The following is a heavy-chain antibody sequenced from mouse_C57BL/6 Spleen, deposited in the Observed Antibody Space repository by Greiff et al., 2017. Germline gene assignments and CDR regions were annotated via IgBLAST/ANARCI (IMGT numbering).Heavy chain of an antibody. D-gene: IGHD2-4*01. Sequence: QVQLQQPGAELVKPGASVKMSCKASGYTFTSYWITWVKQRPGQGLEWIGDIYPGSGSTNYNEKFKSKATLTVDTSSSAAYMQLSSLTSVDSAVYYGARCDEYDRGTAHWGQGTLVTVSA. J-gene: IGHJ3*01. CDR3: ARCDEYDRGTAH. V-gene: IGHV1-55*01. CDR2: IYPGSGST. CDR1: GYTFTSYW.